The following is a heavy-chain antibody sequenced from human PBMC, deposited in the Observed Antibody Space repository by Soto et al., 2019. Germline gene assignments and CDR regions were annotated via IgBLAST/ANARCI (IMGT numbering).Heavy chain of an antibody. CDR2: ISGSGRST. J-gene: IGHJ4*02. CDR3: AKVYYYDLSGCGFLDY. CDR1: GFTFSSYA. Sequence: PGGSLRLSCVTSGFTFSSYAMSWVRQAPGKGLEWVSVISGSGRSTNYVNSVKGRFTISGDNSKNTVYLQMNSLRAEDSAVYYCAKVYYYDLSGCGFLDYWGQGAPVTVSS. D-gene: IGHD3-22*01. V-gene: IGHV3-23*01.